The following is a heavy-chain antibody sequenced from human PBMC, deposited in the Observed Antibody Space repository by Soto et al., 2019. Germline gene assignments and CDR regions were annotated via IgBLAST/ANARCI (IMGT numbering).Heavy chain of an antibody. D-gene: IGHD6-13*01. CDR3: ARDLWWQQLIYWFDP. J-gene: IGHJ5*02. V-gene: IGHV1-2*02. Sequence: SLKRYCKASGYTFTGYYIDWVLQAPGQGLEWMGWINPNSGGTNYAQKFQGRVTMTRDTSISTAYMELSRLRSDDTAVYYCARDLWWQQLIYWFDPWGQGTLVTVSS. CDR2: INPNSGGT. CDR1: GYTFTGYY.